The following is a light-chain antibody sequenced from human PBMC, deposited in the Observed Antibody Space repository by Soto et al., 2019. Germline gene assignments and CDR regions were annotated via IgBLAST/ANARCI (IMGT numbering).Light chain of an antibody. J-gene: IGKJ3*01. Sequence: EIVMTQSPATLSVSPGERATLSCGASQSVSSNLAWYQKKPGQAPRLLIYGASTRATGIPARFSGSGSGTDFTLTISRLEPEDFAVYYCQQYGSSHLTFGPGTKVDIK. CDR3: QQYGSSHLT. CDR1: QSVSSN. CDR2: GAS. V-gene: IGKV3-15*01.